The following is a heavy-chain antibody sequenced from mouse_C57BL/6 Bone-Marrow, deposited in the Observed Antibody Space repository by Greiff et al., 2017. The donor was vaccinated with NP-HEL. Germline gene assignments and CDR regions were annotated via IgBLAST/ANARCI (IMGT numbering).Heavy chain of an antibody. J-gene: IGHJ4*01. CDR1: GYTFTDYY. CDR2: IFPGSGST. V-gene: IGHV1-75*01. Sequence: QVQLKESGPELVKPGASVKISCKASGYTFTDYYINWVKQRPGQGLEWIGWIFPGSGSTYYNEKFKGKATLTVDKSSSTAYMLLSSLTSEDSAVYFCARSRAYGYDGAMDYWGQGTSVTVSS. CDR3: ARSRAYGYDGAMDY. D-gene: IGHD2-2*01.